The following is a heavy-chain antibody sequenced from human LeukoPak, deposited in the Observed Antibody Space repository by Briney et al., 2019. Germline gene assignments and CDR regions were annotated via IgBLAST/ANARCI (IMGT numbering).Heavy chain of an antibody. CDR1: GFTFSNFA. CDR3: AKAFFSGSGGNHEHFDF. J-gene: IGHJ4*02. V-gene: IGHV3-23*01. D-gene: IGHD3-10*01. CDR2: MSNVT. Sequence: GGSLRLSCAASGFTFSNFAMSWVRQAPGKGLEWVSAMSNVTYYADSVKGRFTISRDDSKSTLFLQMNSLRAEDTAVYCCAKAFFSGSGGNHEHFDFWGQGTLVTVSS.